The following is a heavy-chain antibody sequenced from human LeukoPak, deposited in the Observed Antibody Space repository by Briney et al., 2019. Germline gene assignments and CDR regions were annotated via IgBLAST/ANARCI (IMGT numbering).Heavy chain of an antibody. D-gene: IGHD3-10*01. CDR3: ARVTWFGELPRGVYYYYYMDV. CDR2: MNSNRGNT. V-gene: IGHV1-8*01. CDR1: GYTFTSYD. J-gene: IGHJ6*03. Sequence: ASVKVSFKASGYTFTSYDINWVRPAAGQGLDWMGWMNSNRGNTGYAQKFQSRVTMTRNTSISTAYMELSSLRSEDTAVYYCARVTWFGELPRGVYYYYYMDVWGKGTTVTVSS.